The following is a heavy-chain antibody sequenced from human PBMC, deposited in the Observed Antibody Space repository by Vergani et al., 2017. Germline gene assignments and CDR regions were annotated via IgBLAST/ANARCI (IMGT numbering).Heavy chain of an antibody. V-gene: IGHV4-39*01. J-gene: IGHJ4*02. D-gene: IGHD1-26*01. Sequence: QVQLQQWGAGLLKPSETLSLTCTVSGGSISSSSYYWGWIRQPPGKGLEWIGSIYYSGSTYYNPSLKSRVTISVDTSKNQFSLKLSSVTAADTAVYYCARRGRFWELPSYFDYWGQGTLVTVSS. CDR2: IYYSGST. CDR3: ARRGRFWELPSYFDY. CDR1: GGSISSSSYY.